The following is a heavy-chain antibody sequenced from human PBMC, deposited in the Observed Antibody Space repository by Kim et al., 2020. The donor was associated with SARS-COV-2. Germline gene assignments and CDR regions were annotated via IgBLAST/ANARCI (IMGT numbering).Heavy chain of an antibody. CDR2: ISFDGNNK. D-gene: IGHD3-9*01. CDR3: ARDGELRYFDWTFDY. J-gene: IGHJ4*02. V-gene: IGHV3-30*04. CDR1: GFTFRTSA. Sequence: GGSLRLSCAASGFTFRTSALHWVRQAPGKGLEWVAIISFDGNNKHYADSVKGRFTISLDNSKNMLYLEMNSLRPEDTAVYYCARDGELRYFDWTFDYWGQGTLVTVSA.